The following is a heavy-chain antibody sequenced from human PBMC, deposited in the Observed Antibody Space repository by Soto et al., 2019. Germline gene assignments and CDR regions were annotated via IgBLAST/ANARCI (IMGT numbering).Heavy chain of an antibody. CDR1: GGTFSSYA. J-gene: IGHJ6*02. D-gene: IGHD2-15*01. V-gene: IGHV1-69*12. Sequence: QVQLVQSGAEVKKPGSSVKVSCKASGGTFSSYAISWVRQAPGQGLEWMGGIIPIFGTANYAQKFQGRVTITADESTSPAYMELSSLRSEDTAVYYCARGYCSGGSCYSGRLDVWGQGTTVTVSS. CDR2: IIPIFGTA. CDR3: ARGYCSGGSCYSGRLDV.